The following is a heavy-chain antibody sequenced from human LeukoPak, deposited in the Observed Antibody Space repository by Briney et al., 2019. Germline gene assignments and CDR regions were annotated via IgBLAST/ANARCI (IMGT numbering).Heavy chain of an antibody. Sequence: GGSLRLSCEASGFPFSSYWTTWVRQAPGKGLEWVANIKQDGSKKSYVDSVKGRFTISRDNAKNSLYLQMNSLRAEDTAIYYCTRVGYIDEGIDYWGQGTLDTVSS. CDR2: IKQDGSKK. D-gene: IGHD5-24*01. CDR1: GFPFSSYW. V-gene: IGHV3-7*04. CDR3: TRVGYIDEGIDY. J-gene: IGHJ4*02.